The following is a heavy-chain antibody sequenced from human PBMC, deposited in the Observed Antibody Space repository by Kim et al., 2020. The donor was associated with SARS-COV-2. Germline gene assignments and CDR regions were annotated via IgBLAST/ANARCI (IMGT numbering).Heavy chain of an antibody. CDR1: GFTFSSYA. CDR2: ISYDGSNK. V-gene: IGHV3-30*04. D-gene: IGHD5-12*01. Sequence: GGSLRLSCAASGFTFSSYAMHWVRQAPGKGLEWVAVISYDGSNKYYADSVKGRFTISRDNSKNTLYLQMNSMRAEDTAVYYCARDRGGYSGYDTTYYFDYWGKGTLVTVSS. J-gene: IGHJ4*02. CDR3: ARDRGGYSGYDTTYYFDY.